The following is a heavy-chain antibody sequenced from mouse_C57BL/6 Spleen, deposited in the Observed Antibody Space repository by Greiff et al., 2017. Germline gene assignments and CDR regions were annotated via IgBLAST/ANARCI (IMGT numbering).Heavy chain of an antibody. CDR2: IDPETGGT. V-gene: IGHV1-15*01. Sequence: QVQLQQSGAELVRPGASVTLSCKASGYTFTDYEMHWVKQTPVHGLEWIGAIDPETGGTAYNQKFKGKAILTADKSSSTAYMELRSLTSEDSAVYYCTREGAYYSSLDYWGQGTTLTVSS. CDR1: GYTFTDYE. D-gene: IGHD1-1*01. J-gene: IGHJ2*01. CDR3: TREGAYYSSLDY.